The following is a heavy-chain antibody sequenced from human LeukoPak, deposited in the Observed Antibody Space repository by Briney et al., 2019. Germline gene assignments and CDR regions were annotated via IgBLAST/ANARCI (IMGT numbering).Heavy chain of an antibody. CDR2: IRYDGSNK. CDR1: GFTFSSYG. Sequence: GGSLRLSCAASGFTFSSYGMHWVRQAPGKGLEWVAFIRYDGSNKYYADSAKGRFTISRDNSKNTLYLQMNTLRAEDTAVYYCANYYADYSDYWGQGTLVTVSS. D-gene: IGHD1-26*01. J-gene: IGHJ4*02. CDR3: ANYYADYSDY. V-gene: IGHV3-30*02.